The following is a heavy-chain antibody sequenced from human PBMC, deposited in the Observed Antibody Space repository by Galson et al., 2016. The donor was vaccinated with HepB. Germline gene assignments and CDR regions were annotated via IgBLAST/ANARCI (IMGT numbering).Heavy chain of an antibody. CDR2: IYHTGIT. Sequence: SETLSLTCAVSGGSISTNTWWSWVRQPPGKGLEWIGQIYHTGITNFNPSLKSRVTMSVDKSSNQFSLKLSSVTAADTAVYHCAREAPGDYFDYWGRGTLVTVSS. CDR1: GGSISTNTW. V-gene: IGHV4-4*02. J-gene: IGHJ4*02. CDR3: AREAPGDYFDY.